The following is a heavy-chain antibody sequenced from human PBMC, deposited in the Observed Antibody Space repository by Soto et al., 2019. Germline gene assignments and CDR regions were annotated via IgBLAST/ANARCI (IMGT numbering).Heavy chain of an antibody. CDR3: AGSPSSSWYGGGAFEI. CDR1: GASITSSNW. V-gene: IGHV4-4*02. CDR2: VYHSGST. D-gene: IGHD6-13*01. J-gene: IGHJ3*02. Sequence: QVQLQESGPGLVKPSGTLSLTCAVSGASITSSNWWSWVRQPPGKGLEWIGEVYHSGSTNYNPSRKSRVTISVDKSKNHFSLKLNSVTAADTAIYYCAGSPSSSWYGGGAFEIWGQGTIVIVSS.